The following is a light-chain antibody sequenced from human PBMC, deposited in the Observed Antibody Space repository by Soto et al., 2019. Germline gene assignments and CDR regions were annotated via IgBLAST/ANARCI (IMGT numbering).Light chain of an antibody. Sequence: QAVVTQPPSASGTPGQRVTISCSGSSSNIGSNTVNWYQQLPGTAPKLLIYSHNQRPSGVPDRFSGSKSGTSASLAISGLQSEDEADYYCAAWDDSLNGAVFGGGTKLTVL. V-gene: IGLV1-44*01. CDR2: SHN. J-gene: IGLJ7*01. CDR3: AAWDDSLNGAV. CDR1: SSNIGSNT.